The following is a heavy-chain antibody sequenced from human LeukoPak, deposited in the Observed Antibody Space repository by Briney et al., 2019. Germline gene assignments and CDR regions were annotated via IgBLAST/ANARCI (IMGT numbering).Heavy chain of an antibody. CDR2: IYYSGST. CDR1: GGSIRSYW. J-gene: IGHJ4*02. Sequence: PSETLSLTCTVSGGSIRSYWWSWIRQPPGKGLEWIGYIYYSGSTNYNPSLKSRVTISVDTSKNQFSLKLSSVTAADTAVYYCAREGDSVGPTNFDYWGQGTLVTVSS. CDR3: AREGDSVGPTNFDY. V-gene: IGHV4-59*01. D-gene: IGHD1-26*01.